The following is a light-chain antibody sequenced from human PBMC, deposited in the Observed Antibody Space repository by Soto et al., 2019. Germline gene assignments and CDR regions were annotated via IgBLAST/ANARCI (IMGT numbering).Light chain of an antibody. J-gene: IGKJ2*01. V-gene: IGKV3-20*01. CDR2: GAS. CDR1: QSVSSSY. CDR3: QQYGSSPPYT. Sequence: EIVLTQSPGTLSLSPGERATLSCRASQSVSSSYLAWYQQKPGQAPRLLIYGASSRATGIPDRFSGSGSGTDFNLTISRLEPEDFAVYDCQQYGSSPPYTFGQGTKLEIK.